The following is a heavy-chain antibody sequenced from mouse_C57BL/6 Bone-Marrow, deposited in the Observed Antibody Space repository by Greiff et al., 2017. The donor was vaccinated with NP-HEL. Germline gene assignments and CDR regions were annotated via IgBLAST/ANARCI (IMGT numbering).Heavy chain of an antibody. CDR2: IDPNSGGT. V-gene: IGHV1-72*01. CDR1: GYTFTSYW. D-gene: IGHD1-1*01. J-gene: IGHJ1*03. Sequence: QVQLQQPGAELVKPGASVKLSCKASGYTFTSYWMHWVKQRPGRGLEWSGRIDPNSGGTKYNEKFKSKATLTVDKPSSTAYMQLSSLTSEDSAVYYCARQCDSSLYWYFDVWGTGTTVTVSS. CDR3: ARQCDSSLYWYFDV.